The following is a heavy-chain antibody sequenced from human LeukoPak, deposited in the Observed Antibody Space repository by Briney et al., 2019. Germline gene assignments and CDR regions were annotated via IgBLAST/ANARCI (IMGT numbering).Heavy chain of an antibody. D-gene: IGHD5-24*01. CDR2: ISFSGDDS. CDR1: GFNFRDAA. CDR3: AKDIQLST. J-gene: IGHJ3*01. Sequence: GGSLRLSCAASGFNFRDAAMTWVRQAPGKGLEWVSLISFSGDDSYYADSVKGRFTISRDNSKNTLSLQMNSLRVEDTAIYYCAKDIQLSTWGLGTMVTVSS. V-gene: IGHV3-23*01.